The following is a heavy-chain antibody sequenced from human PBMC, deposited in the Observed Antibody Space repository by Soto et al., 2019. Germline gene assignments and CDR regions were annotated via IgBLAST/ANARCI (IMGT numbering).Heavy chain of an antibody. V-gene: IGHV3-30-3*01. CDR1: GFTFSSFA. CDR2: ISYDGSKK. J-gene: IGHJ4*02. CDR3: ARAPTSRFDY. Sequence: GGSLRLSCAASGFTFSSFAMHWVRQAPGKGLEWVAVISYDGSKKYYADSVKGRFTISRDNSKNTLFLQMNSLRDEDTALYYCARAPTSRFDYWGQGTLVTVSS.